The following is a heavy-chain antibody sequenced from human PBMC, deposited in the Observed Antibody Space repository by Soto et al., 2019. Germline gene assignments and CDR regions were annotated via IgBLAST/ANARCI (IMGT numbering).Heavy chain of an antibody. D-gene: IGHD3-22*01. CDR2: ISSDGTGK. V-gene: IGHV3-30*03. Sequence: QVQLVESGGGVVQPGTSLTVSCAASGLTLSSYHIHWVRQAPGKGLEWVAGISSDGTGKYYADAVKGRITVSRDNSMNMVYVEIDSARVEDTAVYYCAREWHSSGRAGIFDYWGQVILVTVSS. J-gene: IGHJ4*02. CDR1: GLTLSSYH. CDR3: AREWHSSGRAGIFDY.